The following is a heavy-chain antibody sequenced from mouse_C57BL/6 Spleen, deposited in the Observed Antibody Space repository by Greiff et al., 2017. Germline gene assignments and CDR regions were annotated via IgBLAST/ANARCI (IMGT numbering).Heavy chain of an antibody. Sequence: VQLQQPGAELVKPGASVKLSCKASGYTFTSYWMHWVKQRPGQGLEWIGMIHPTSGSTNYNEKFKSKATLTVDKSSSTAYMQLSSLTSEYSAVYYCASSYEGFDYWGQGTTLTVSS. D-gene: IGHD2-3*01. CDR1: GYTFTSYW. CDR2: IHPTSGST. V-gene: IGHV1-64*01. J-gene: IGHJ2*01. CDR3: ASSYEGFDY.